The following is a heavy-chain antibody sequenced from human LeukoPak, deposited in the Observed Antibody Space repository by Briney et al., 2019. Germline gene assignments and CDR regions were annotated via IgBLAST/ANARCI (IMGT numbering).Heavy chain of an antibody. CDR1: GDSVSANGAA. Sequence: SQTLSLTCAISGDSVSANGAAWNWIRQSPSRGLEWLARTYYRSKWYNDYAVSVKSRITINPDTSKNQFSLQLNSVTPEDTAVYYCARVPYYDFQADAFDIWGQGTMVTVSS. CDR3: ARVPYYDFQADAFDI. V-gene: IGHV6-1*01. J-gene: IGHJ3*02. CDR2: TYYRSKWYN. D-gene: IGHD3-3*01.